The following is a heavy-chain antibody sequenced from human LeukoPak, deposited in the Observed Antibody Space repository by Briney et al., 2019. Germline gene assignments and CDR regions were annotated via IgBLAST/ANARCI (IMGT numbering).Heavy chain of an antibody. V-gene: IGHV3-11*01. CDR1: GFTFNDYY. Sequence: GGSLRLSCAASGFTFNDYYMSWIRQAPGKGLEWLSYINIGGTNTHYADSAKGRFTISRDNAKKSLYLEMNNPRAEDTAVYYCATDGAGFDTWGQGTLVTVSS. CDR2: INIGGTNT. CDR3: ATDGAGFDT. J-gene: IGHJ5*02.